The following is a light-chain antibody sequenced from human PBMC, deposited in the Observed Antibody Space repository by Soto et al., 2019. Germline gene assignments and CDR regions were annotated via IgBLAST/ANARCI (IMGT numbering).Light chain of an antibody. CDR1: SSDVGGYDY. CDR3: SLLTGRGTFA. J-gene: IGLJ1*01. Sequence: QSVLTQPASVSGSPGQSITISCTGTSSDVGGYDYVSWYQQLPGKAPKLLIYDVNNRPSGVSHRFSGSKSGNTASLTISGRRCEVEVYSYCSLLTGRGTFAFGTGTRVPLL. CDR2: DVN. V-gene: IGLV2-14*01.